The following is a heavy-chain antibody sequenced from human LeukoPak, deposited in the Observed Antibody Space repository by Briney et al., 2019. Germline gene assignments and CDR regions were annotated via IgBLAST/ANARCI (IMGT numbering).Heavy chain of an antibody. Sequence: PSETLSLTCTVSGGSDSSGGYYWSWIRQPPGKGLEWIGEINHSGSTNYNPSLKSRVTISVDTSKNQFSLKLSSVTAADTAVYYCARLLSSPGSLPDYWGQGTLVTVSS. V-gene: IGHV4-61*08. D-gene: IGHD3-10*01. CDR1: GGSDSSGGYY. CDR3: ARLLSSPGSLPDY. CDR2: INHSGST. J-gene: IGHJ4*02.